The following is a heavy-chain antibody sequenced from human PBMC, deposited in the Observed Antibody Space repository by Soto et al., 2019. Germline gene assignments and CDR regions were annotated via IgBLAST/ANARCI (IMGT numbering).Heavy chain of an antibody. CDR1: GFTFGDYA. Sequence: PGGSLRLSCTASGFTFGDYAMSWFRQAPGKGLEWVGFIRSKAYGGTTEYAASVKGRFTISRDDSKSIAYLQMNSLKTEDTAVYYCTREHSYGLHEAFDIWGQGTMVTVSS. V-gene: IGHV3-49*03. CDR3: TREHSYGLHEAFDI. CDR2: IRSKAYGGTT. D-gene: IGHD5-18*01. J-gene: IGHJ3*02.